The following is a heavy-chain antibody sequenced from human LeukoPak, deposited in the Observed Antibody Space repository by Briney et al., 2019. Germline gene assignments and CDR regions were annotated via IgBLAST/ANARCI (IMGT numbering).Heavy chain of an antibody. CDR3: ARAHYYGSGSSIPRDY. V-gene: IGHV4-39*01. CDR2: IYYSGST. D-gene: IGHD3-10*01. CDR1: GGSISSSSYY. Sequence: SETLSLTCTVSGGSISSSSYYWGWIRQPPGKGLEWIGSIYYSGSTYYNPSLKSRVTISVDTSKNQFSLKLSSVTAADTAVYYCARAHYYGSGSSIPRDYWGQGTLVTVSS. J-gene: IGHJ4*02.